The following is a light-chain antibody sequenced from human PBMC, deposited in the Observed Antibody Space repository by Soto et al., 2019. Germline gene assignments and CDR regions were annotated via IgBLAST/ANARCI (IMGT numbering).Light chain of an antibody. CDR1: SSDVGGYNY. CDR2: DVS. J-gene: IGLJ1*01. V-gene: IGLV2-11*01. Sequence: LTQPRSVSGSPGQSVTISCTGTSSDVGGYNYVSWYQQHPGKAPKLIIYDVSKRPSGVPDRFSGSKSGNTASVTISGLQAEDEADYYCCSYAGSYPYVFGTGTK. CDR3: CSYAGSYPYV.